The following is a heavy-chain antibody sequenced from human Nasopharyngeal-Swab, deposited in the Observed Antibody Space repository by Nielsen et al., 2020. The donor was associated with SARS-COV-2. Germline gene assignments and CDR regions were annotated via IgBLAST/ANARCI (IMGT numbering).Heavy chain of an antibody. J-gene: IGHJ4*02. V-gene: IGHV1-2*04. Sequence: ASVKVSCKASGYTFTGYYMHWVRQAPGQGLEWMGWINPNSGGTNYAQKFQGWVTMTRDTSISTAYMELSRLRSDDTAVYYCARDYYDSSGYYVFDYWGQGTLVTVSS. D-gene: IGHD3-22*01. CDR2: INPNSGGT. CDR3: ARDYYDSSGYYVFDY. CDR1: GYTFTGYY.